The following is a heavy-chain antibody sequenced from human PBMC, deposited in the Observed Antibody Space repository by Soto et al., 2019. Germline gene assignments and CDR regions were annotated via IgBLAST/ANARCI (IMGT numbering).Heavy chain of an antibody. CDR1: GFTFNSYG. J-gene: IGHJ3*02. V-gene: IGHV3-30*18. CDR3: AKDPGYSSGWYKAFDI. CDR2: ISYDGSNK. D-gene: IGHD6-19*01. Sequence: GGSLRLSCAASGFTFNSYGIHWVRQAPGKGLEWVAVISYDGSNKYYADSVKGRFTISRDNSKNTLYLQMNSLRAEDTAVYYCAKDPGYSSGWYKAFDIWGQGTMVTVSS.